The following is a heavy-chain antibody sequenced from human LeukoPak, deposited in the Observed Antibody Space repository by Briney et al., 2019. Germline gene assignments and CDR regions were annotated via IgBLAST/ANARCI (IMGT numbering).Heavy chain of an antibody. CDR1: GFTFSSYA. D-gene: IGHD1-26*01. Sequence: PGGSLRLSCAASGFTFSSYAMNWVRQAPGKGLEWVAGINDSGGSTFYADSVKGRFTISRDNSKNTVFLQMSGLRAEDTAVYYCARTLKWTLVVFDYWGQGTLVTVSS. V-gene: IGHV3-23*01. J-gene: IGHJ4*02. CDR3: ARTLKWTLVVFDY. CDR2: INDSGGST.